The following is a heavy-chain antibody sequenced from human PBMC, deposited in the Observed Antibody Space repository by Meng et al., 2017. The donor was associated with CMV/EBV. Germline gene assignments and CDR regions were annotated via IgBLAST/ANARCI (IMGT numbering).Heavy chain of an antibody. D-gene: IGHD2-2*01. CDR1: GGTFSSYA. CDR2: IIPLFGTA. J-gene: IGHJ6*02. Sequence: SVKVSCKASGGTFSSYAISWARQAPGQGLEWMGGIIPLFGTANYAQKFQGRVTITTDESTSTAYMELNSLRSEDTAVYHCARYRFCSSITCHARGHYYNYGMDVWGQGTTVTVSS. V-gene: IGHV1-69*05. CDR3: ARYRFCSSITCHARGHYYNYGMDV.